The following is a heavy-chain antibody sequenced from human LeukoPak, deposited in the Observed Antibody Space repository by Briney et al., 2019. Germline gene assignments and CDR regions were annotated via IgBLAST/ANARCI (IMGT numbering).Heavy chain of an antibody. CDR3: AKGTGGYYGPFDS. Sequence: GRSLRLSCAASGFNFDGFALIWVRQAPGQGLEYVSGINWNSGSVDYADSVKGRFTTSRDNAKNSLYLQMNSLRVEDTALYYCAKGTGGYYGPFDSWGQGTLVTVSS. CDR1: GFNFDGFA. D-gene: IGHD3-22*01. V-gene: IGHV3-9*01. CDR2: INWNSGSV. J-gene: IGHJ4*02.